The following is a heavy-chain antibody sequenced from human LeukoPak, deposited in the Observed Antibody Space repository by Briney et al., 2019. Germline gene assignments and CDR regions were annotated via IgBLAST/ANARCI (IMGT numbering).Heavy chain of an antibody. Sequence: SETLSLTCTVSGGSISSSSYYWGWIRQPPGKGLEWIGSIYYSGSTYYNPSLKSRVTISVDTSKNQFSLKLSSVTAADTAVYYCARLFGLLWFGEYRYYFDYWGQGTLVTVSS. D-gene: IGHD3-10*01. J-gene: IGHJ4*02. CDR1: GGSISSSSYY. CDR2: IYYSGST. V-gene: IGHV4-39*01. CDR3: ARLFGLLWFGEYRYYFDY.